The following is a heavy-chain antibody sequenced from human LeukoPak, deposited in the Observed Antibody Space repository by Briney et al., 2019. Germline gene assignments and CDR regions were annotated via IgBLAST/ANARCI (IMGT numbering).Heavy chain of an antibody. Sequence: ASVKVTCKASGYTFTGYYMHWVRQAPGQGLEWMGWINPNSGGTNYAQKFQGRVTMTRDTSISTAYMELSRLRSDDTAVYYCARSPHILTGENFDYWGQGTLLTVSS. V-gene: IGHV1-2*02. CDR1: GYTFTGYY. CDR2: INPNSGGT. D-gene: IGHD3-9*01. CDR3: ARSPHILTGENFDY. J-gene: IGHJ4*02.